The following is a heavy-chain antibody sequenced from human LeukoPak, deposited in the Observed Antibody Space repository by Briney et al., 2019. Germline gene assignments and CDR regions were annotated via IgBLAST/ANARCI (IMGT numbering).Heavy chain of an antibody. Sequence: PGGSLSSPGPAPGSPLRSYRTHGVRQGPGKGLVWVSRITSGGTTTDYADSVKGRFTISRDNAQNTLYLQMNSLRDEDTAVYYCTRGVVGNYGNFDCWGQGTLVTVSS. J-gene: IGHJ4*02. D-gene: IGHD1-26*01. CDR1: GSPLRSYR. CDR2: ITSGGTTT. V-gene: IGHV3-74*01. CDR3: TRGVVGNYGNFDC.